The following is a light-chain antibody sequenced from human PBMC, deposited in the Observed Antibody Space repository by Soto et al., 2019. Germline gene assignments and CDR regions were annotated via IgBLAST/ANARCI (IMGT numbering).Light chain of an antibody. J-gene: IGKJ2*01. CDR2: TAS. Sequence: DIQMTQSPSSLSASLGDSVTIPCRASQRINKYLNWYQQRSGRAPRLLIHTASSLHSGVPSRFSGSGSGSDFTLTSSSVQPEDFANYFCQQGFSTPYTFGQGTKVEI. V-gene: IGKV1-39*01. CDR3: QQGFSTPYT. CDR1: QRINKY.